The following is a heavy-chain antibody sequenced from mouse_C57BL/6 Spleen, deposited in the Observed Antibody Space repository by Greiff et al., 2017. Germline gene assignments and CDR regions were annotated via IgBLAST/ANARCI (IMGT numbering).Heavy chain of an antibody. J-gene: IGHJ2*01. CDR2: ISDGGSYT. V-gene: IGHV5-4*03. Sequence: EVMLVESGGGLVKPGGSLKLSCAASGFTFSSYAMSWVRQTPEKRLEWVATISDGGSYTYYPDNVKGRFTISRDNAKNNLYLQMSHLESEDTAMYYCANLFYYGSSAYFDYWGQGTTLTVSS. CDR1: GFTFSSYA. CDR3: ANLFYYGSSAYFDY. D-gene: IGHD1-1*01.